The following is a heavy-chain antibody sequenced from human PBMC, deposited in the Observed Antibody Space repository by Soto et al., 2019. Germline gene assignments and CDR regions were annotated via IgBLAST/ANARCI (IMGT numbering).Heavy chain of an antibody. CDR3: AKDEYSSSWALSPLGYYMDV. V-gene: IGHV3-30*18. CDR1: GFTFSSYG. D-gene: IGHD6-13*01. Sequence: GGSLRLSCAASGFTFSSYGMHWVRQAPGKGLEWVAVISYDGSNKYYADSVKGRFTISRDNSKNTLYLQMNSLRAEDTAVYYCAKDEYSSSWALSPLGYYMDVWGKGTTVTVSS. CDR2: ISYDGSNK. J-gene: IGHJ6*03.